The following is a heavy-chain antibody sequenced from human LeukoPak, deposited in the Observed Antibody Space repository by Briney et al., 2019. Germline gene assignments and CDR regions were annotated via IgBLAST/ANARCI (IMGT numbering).Heavy chain of an antibody. CDR1: GGSFSGYY. D-gene: IGHD3-10*01. Sequence: PSETLSLTCAVYGGSFSGYYWSWIRQPPRKGLEWIGEINHSGSTNYNPSLKSRVTISVDTSKNQFSLKLSSVTAADTAVYYCASRPPFVDPTGYWGQGTLVTVSS. CDR2: INHSGST. J-gene: IGHJ4*02. CDR3: ASRPPFVDPTGY. V-gene: IGHV4-34*01.